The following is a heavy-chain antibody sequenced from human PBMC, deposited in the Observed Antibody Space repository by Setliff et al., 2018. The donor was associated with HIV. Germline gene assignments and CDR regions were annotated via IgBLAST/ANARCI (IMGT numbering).Heavy chain of an antibody. D-gene: IGHD1-1*01. J-gene: IGHJ6*03. CDR1: GGSISSRDYY. CDR3: ARDRTVRYMDV. Sequence: SETLSLTCTVSGGSISSRDYYWGWIRQPPGKGLEWIGSMSYSGSAYYNPSLKSRVSISVDTSKNQFSLKLSPVTAADTAVYYCARDRTVRYMDVWGKGTTVTVSS. CDR2: MSYSGSA. V-gene: IGHV4-39*07.